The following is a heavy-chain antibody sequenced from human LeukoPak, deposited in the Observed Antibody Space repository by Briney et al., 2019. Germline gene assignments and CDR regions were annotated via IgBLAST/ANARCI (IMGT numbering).Heavy chain of an antibody. CDR3: ARGEMATPIPFDY. Sequence: ASVKVSCKASGYTFTGYYMHWVRQAPGQGLEWMAWITPNSGGTNYAQKFQGRVTMTRDTSISTAYMELSWLSSDDTAVYYCARGEMATPIPFDYWGQGTLVTVSS. CDR2: ITPNSGGT. D-gene: IGHD5-24*01. J-gene: IGHJ4*02. V-gene: IGHV1-2*02. CDR1: GYTFTGYY.